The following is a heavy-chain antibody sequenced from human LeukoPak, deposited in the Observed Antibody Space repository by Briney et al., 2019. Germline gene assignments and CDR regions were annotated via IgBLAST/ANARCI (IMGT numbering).Heavy chain of an antibody. Sequence: GGSLRLSCAASGFTFSSYWMSWVRQAPGKRLEWVANIKQDGSEKYYVDSVKGRFTISRDNAKNSLYLQMNSLRAEDTAVYYCARDRGYCSGGSCYSGFESLQLFDYWGQGTLVTVSS. CDR3: ARDRGYCSGGSCYSGFESLQLFDY. V-gene: IGHV3-7*01. D-gene: IGHD2-15*01. CDR2: IKQDGSEK. J-gene: IGHJ4*02. CDR1: GFTFSSYW.